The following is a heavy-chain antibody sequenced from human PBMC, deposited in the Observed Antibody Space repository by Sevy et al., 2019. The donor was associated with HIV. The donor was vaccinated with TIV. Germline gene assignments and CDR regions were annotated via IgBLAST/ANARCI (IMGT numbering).Heavy chain of an antibody. CDR3: AKDLAVAGKRRIVGPFDY. CDR2: ISGSGGST. Sequence: GGSLRLSCAASGFTFSSYAMSWVRQAPGKGLEWVSAISGSGGSTYYADSVKGRFTISRDNSKNTLYLQMNSLRAEDTAVYYCAKDLAVAGKRRIVGPFDYWGQETLVTVSS. J-gene: IGHJ4*02. D-gene: IGHD6-19*01. CDR1: GFTFSSYA. V-gene: IGHV3-23*01.